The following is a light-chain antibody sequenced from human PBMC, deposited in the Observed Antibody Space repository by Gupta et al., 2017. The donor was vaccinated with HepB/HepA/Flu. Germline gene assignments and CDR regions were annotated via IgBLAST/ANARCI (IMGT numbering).Light chain of an antibody. V-gene: IGKV1-5*03. Sequence: DVQMTQSPSTLSASIGDRVTITCRASQSIDIWLAWYQQRPGKAPKLLMSKASTLESGVTSRFSGSGSGTEFTLTISGLQPDDFATYYCQQYYTYSPERTFGQGTKVEIK. J-gene: IGKJ1*01. CDR3: QQYYTYSPERT. CDR1: QSIDIW. CDR2: KAS.